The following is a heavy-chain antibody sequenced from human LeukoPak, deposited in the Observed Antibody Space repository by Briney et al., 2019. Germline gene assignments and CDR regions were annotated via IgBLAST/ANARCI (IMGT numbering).Heavy chain of an antibody. CDR1: GFTFNRYT. D-gene: IGHD5-24*01. Sequence: GGSLRLSCAASGFTFNRYTMSWVRQAPGKGLEWVSAISGSGDYTYYAVSVKGRFTISRDNAKNSLYLQMNSLRAEDTAVYYCARDQEDGYNFFDYWGQGTLVTVSS. J-gene: IGHJ4*02. V-gene: IGHV3-23*01. CDR3: ARDQEDGYNFFDY. CDR2: ISGSGDYT.